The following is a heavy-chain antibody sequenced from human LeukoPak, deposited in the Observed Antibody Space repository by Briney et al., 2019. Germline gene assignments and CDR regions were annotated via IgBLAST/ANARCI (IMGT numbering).Heavy chain of an antibody. J-gene: IGHJ3*02. CDR3: ARDGIVGADRSFDI. V-gene: IGHV3-66*02. CDR2: IYSGGST. CDR1: GFTVSSNY. D-gene: IGHD1-26*01. Sequence: PGGSLRLSRAASGFTVSSNYMNWVRQAPGKGLEWVSVIYSGGSTYYADSVKGRFTISRDNSKNTLYLQMNSLRAEDTAMYYCARDGIVGADRSFDIWGQGTMVTVSS.